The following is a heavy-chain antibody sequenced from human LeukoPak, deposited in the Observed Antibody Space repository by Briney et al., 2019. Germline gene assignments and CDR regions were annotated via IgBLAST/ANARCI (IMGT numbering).Heavy chain of an antibody. Sequence: PGGSLRLSCAASGFTFSGSAMDWVRQASGKGLEWVGRIRSKANSYATAYAVSVKGRFTISRDDSKNTAYLQMNSLKTEDTAVYYCARVTKLGILVDYWGQGTLVTVSS. J-gene: IGHJ4*02. D-gene: IGHD7-27*01. CDR3: ARVTKLGILVDY. CDR2: IRSKANSYAT. V-gene: IGHV3-73*01. CDR1: GFTFSGSA.